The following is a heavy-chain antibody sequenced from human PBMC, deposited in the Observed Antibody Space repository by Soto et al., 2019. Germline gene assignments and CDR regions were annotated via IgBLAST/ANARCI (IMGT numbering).Heavy chain of an antibody. D-gene: IGHD3-3*02. CDR1: GFTFNDYV. CDR2: MTYDGATE. J-gene: IGHJ3*01. V-gene: IGHV3-30*14. CDR3: ARVRLSIAVNDALDV. Sequence: QVHLVESGGGVVQPGRSLRLSCAASGFTFNDYVIHWVRQAAGKGLEWVASMTYDGATEYYADSVEGRFTVSRDNSKRALALLMNSLRPEDTAVYYCARVRLSIAVNDALDVWGQGTTVTVSS.